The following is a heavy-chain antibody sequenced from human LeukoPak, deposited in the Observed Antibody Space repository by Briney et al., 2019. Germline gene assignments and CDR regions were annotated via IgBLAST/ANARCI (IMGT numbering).Heavy chain of an antibody. V-gene: IGHV4-61*02. CDR2: VYNSGST. CDR3: ARQTFGALYFDS. J-gene: IGHJ4*02. Sequence: SETLSLTCIVSGGSISRGSYYWNWIRQPAGKGLEWMGRVYNSGSTNYDPSLKSRVTISTDMSKNQFSLKLSSVTAADTAVYYCARQTFGALYFDSWGQGTLVTVSS. D-gene: IGHD3-10*01. CDR1: GGSISRGSYY.